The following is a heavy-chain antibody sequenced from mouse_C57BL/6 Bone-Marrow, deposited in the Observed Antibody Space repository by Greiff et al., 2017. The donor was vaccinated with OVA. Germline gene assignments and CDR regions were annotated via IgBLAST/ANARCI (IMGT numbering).Heavy chain of an antibody. CDR1: GYTFTDYY. J-gene: IGHJ2*01. CDR2: INPYNGGT. CDR3: ARWILRYLDYFDY. V-gene: IGHV1-19*01. D-gene: IGHD1-1*01. Sequence: VQLQQSGPVLVKPGASVKMSCKASGYTFTDYYMNWVKQSHGKSLEWIGVINPYNGGTSYNKKFKGKATLTVDKSSSTAYMELNSLTSEDSAVYYCARWILRYLDYFDYWGQGTTLTVSS.